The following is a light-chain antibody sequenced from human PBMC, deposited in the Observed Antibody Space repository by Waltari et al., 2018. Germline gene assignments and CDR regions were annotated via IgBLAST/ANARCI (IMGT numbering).Light chain of an antibody. Sequence: QSVLTQPPSVSAAPGQKVTISCSGSSSNIGNNYVSWYQQLPGTAPKVLIYENNKRPSGIPDRVSGSKSGTSATLGITGLQTGDEADYYCGTWDSSLSVWVFGGGTKLTVL. J-gene: IGLJ3*02. CDR2: ENN. V-gene: IGLV1-51*02. CDR1: SSNIGNNY. CDR3: GTWDSSLSVWV.